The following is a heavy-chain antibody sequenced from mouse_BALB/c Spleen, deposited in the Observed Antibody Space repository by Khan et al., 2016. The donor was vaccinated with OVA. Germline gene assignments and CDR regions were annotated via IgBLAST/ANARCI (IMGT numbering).Heavy chain of an antibody. CDR2: ISSSGST. CDR1: GYSITSDYA. Sequence: VQLKESGPGLVKPSQSLSLTCTVTGYSITSDYAWNWIRQFPGNKLEWMGYISSSGSTNYNPALKSRISINRDTSKNQFFLQLNSVTTEDTATYYCARDGSRYNYAMDHWGQGTSVPVSS. D-gene: IGHD2-3*01. J-gene: IGHJ4*01. V-gene: IGHV3-2*02. CDR3: ARDGSRYNYAMDH.